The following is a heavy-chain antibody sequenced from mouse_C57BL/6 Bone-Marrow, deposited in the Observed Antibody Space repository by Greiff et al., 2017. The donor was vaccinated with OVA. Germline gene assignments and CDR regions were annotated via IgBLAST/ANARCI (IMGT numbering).Heavy chain of an antibody. CDR2: IWSGGST. Sequence: VQLQESGPGLVQPSQSLSITCTVSGFSLTSYGVHWVRQSPGKGLEWLGVIWSGGSTDYNAAFISSLSISKDNSKSQVFFKMNSLQADDTAIYYCARKAGMVTTTGDYAMDYWGQGTSVTVSS. V-gene: IGHV2-2*01. CDR3: ARKAGMVTTTGDYAMDY. D-gene: IGHD2-2*01. CDR1: GFSLTSYG. J-gene: IGHJ4*01.